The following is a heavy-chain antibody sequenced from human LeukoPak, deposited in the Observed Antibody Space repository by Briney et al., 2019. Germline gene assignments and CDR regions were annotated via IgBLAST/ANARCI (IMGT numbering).Heavy chain of an antibody. J-gene: IGHJ3*02. D-gene: IGHD6-6*01. CDR2: ISYDGSNK. CDR1: GFTFSSYA. V-gene: IGHV3-30-3*01. CDR3: ARDGPSSSAGGDTFDI. Sequence: LTGGSLRLSCAASGFTFSSYAMHWVRQAPGKGLEWVAVISYDGSNKYYADSVKGRFTISRDNSKNTLYLQMNSLRAEDTAVYYCARDGPSSSAGGDTFDIWGQGTMVTVSS.